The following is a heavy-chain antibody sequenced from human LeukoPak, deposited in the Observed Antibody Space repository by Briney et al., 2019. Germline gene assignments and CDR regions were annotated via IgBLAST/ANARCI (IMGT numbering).Heavy chain of an antibody. CDR2: ISGSGGST. J-gene: IGHJ4*02. V-gene: IGHV3-23*01. D-gene: IGHD5-24*01. CDR1: GFTFSSYG. Sequence: GGSLRLSCAASGFTFSSYGMHWVRQAPGKGLEWVSAISGSGGSTYYADSVKGRFTISRDNSKNTLYLQMNSLRAEDTAVYYCARALGWLPENYWGQGTLVTVSS. CDR3: ARALGWLPENY.